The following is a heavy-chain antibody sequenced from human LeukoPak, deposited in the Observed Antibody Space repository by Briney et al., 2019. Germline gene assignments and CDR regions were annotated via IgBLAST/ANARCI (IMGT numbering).Heavy chain of an antibody. CDR3: ARVYYYDSSGGYDDAFDI. CDR1: GDSKSSYY. V-gene: IGHV4-59*01. Sequence: PSETLSLTCTVSGDSKSSYYWSWIRQAPGKGLEWIGYVYDIGSTNYNPSFKNRVTISIDTSKNQFSLKLSSVTAADTAVYYCARVYYYDSSGGYDDAFDIWGQGTMVTVSS. CDR2: VYDIGST. D-gene: IGHD3-22*01. J-gene: IGHJ3*02.